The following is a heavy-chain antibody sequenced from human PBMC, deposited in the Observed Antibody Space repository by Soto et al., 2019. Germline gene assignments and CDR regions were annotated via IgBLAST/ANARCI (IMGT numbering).Heavy chain of an antibody. CDR2: INYSGNT. D-gene: IGHD4-17*01. CDR1: GVSISSRSYY. J-gene: IGHJ5*02. V-gene: IGHV4-39*01. Sequence: AETLALTCTVSGVSISSRSYYWGGMLQPPGKVLEWIGSINYSGNTYYNPSLNSRVTISVDTSKNQFSLRLSSVTATDTAVYYCARRSGYGDYNWFDPWGPGAQVTVSS. CDR3: ARRSGYGDYNWFDP.